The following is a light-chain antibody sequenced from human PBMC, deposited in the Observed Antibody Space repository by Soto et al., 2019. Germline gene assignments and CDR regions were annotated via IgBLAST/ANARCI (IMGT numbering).Light chain of an antibody. Sequence: EIVLTQSPATLSLSPGEIATISCRASQSVSSYLAWYQQKPGQAPRLLIYDASNRATGIPARFSGSGSGTDFTLTISSLEPEDFAVYYCQQRSNWPPLTFGGGTKVEIK. CDR1: QSVSSY. CDR3: QQRSNWPPLT. V-gene: IGKV3-11*01. J-gene: IGKJ4*01. CDR2: DAS.